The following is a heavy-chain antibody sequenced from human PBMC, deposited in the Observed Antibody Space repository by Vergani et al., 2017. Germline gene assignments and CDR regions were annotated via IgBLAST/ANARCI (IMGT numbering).Heavy chain of an antibody. CDR1: GFPFSDYG. J-gene: IGHJ6*03. D-gene: IGHD1-1*01. CDR3: ARDFLTRVTTLDYYYMGV. Sequence: VHLLESGGGLVQSGGSLRLSCSAAGFPFSDYGVHWVRQAPGKGLEWVSVISYDGNKKNYADSVKGRFTISRDNSKNTLYLEMNALRAEDTAVYYCARDFLTRVTTLDYYYMGVWGKGTTVTVSS. CDR2: ISYDGNKK. V-gene: IGHV3-30*03.